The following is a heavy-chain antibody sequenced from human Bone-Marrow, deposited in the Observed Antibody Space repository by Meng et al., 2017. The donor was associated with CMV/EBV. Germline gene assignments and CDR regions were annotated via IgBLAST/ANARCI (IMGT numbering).Heavy chain of an antibody. CDR3: VRALIVVVPAVTDGMDV. Sequence: GESLKISCGASGFTFSTYDIHWVRQPPGKGLEWVAFIPYDGSYEYYADSVKGRFTISRDNSKNSMYLQMNSLRAEDTAVYYCVRALIVVVPAVTDGMDVWGQGTTVTVSS. CDR1: GFTFSTYD. J-gene: IGHJ6*02. D-gene: IGHD2-2*01. CDR2: IPYDGSYE. V-gene: IGHV3-33*05.